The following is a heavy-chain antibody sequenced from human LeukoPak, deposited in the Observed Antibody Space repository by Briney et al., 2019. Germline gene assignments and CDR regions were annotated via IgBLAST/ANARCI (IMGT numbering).Heavy chain of an antibody. CDR1: GFTFSNFP. V-gene: IGHV3-23*01. CDR3: AKAFRSGSSMYFFDY. J-gene: IGHJ4*02. D-gene: IGHD6-19*01. CDR2: ISGSGGDT. Sequence: GGSLRLSCAASGFTFSNFPMTWVRQAPGKGLEAFSSISGSGGDTYYKDSVKGRFTISRDSSKNTLYLQMNSLRAEDTAIYYCAKAFRSGSSMYFFDYWGQGTLVTVSS.